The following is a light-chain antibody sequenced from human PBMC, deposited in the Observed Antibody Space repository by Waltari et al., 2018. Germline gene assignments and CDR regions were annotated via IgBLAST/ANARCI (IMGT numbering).Light chain of an antibody. Sequence: EIVLTQSPGTLSLSPGEGATLSCRASQSVISSYLAWYQQKPGQAPRLLIYDASSRATGIPDRFSGSVSGTDFTLTISRLEPEDFAVYYCQQYGISPQTFGQGTKVEIK. J-gene: IGKJ1*01. CDR2: DAS. CDR1: QSVISSY. CDR3: QQYGISPQT. V-gene: IGKV3-20*01.